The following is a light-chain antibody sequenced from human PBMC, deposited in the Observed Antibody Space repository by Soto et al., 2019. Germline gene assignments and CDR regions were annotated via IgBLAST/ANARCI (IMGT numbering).Light chain of an antibody. CDR2: DVS. CDR1: NSDVGDYNL. J-gene: IGLJ1*01. CDR3: CSYSTDTTLYV. Sequence: QSVLTQPASVSGSPGQSITIYCSGTNSDVGDYNLVSWYQQRPGEAPKLVIFDVSNRPSGVSDRFSGSKSGNTASLTISGLQAEDEGDYFCCSYSTDTTLYVFGSGTKLTVL. V-gene: IGLV2-14*01.